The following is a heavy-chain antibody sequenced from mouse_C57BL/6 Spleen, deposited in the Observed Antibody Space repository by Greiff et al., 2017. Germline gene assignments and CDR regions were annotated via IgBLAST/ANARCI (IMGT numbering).Heavy chain of an antibody. CDR1: GYTFTDYY. CDR3: ARRIRYYVGVYAMDY. Sequence: EVQLQQSGPELVKPGASVKISCKASGYTFTDYYMNWVKQSHGKSLEWIGVINPTNGGTSYNPKFNGQATLTVDKSSSTAYMELRSVTSEDCAVYYCARRIRYYVGVYAMDYWGQGTSVTVSS. V-gene: IGHV1-26*01. CDR2: INPTNGGT. D-gene: IGHD1-1*01. J-gene: IGHJ4*01.